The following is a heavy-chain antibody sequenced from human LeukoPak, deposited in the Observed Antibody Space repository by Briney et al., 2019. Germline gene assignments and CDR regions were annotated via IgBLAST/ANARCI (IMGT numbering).Heavy chain of an antibody. V-gene: IGHV3-30-3*01. CDR3: ARGPLEGHWFDP. D-gene: IGHD1-1*01. Sequence: PGGSLRLSCAASGFTFSSYAMHWVRQAPGKGLEWVAVISYDGSNKYYADSVKGRFTISRDNSKNTLYLQMNSLRAEDTAVYYCARGPLEGHWFDPWGQGTLVTVSS. J-gene: IGHJ5*02. CDR1: GFTFSSYA. CDR2: ISYDGSNK.